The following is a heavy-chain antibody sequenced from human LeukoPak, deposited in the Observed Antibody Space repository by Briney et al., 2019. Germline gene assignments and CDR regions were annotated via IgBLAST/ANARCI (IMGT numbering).Heavy chain of an antibody. CDR1: GFTFSSYA. J-gene: IGHJ4*02. Sequence: GGSLRLSCAASGFTFSSYAMCWVRQAPGKGLEWVSAISGSGGSTYYADSVKGRFTISRDNSKNTLYLQMNSLRAEDTAVYYCAKPGKYCSSTSCYTHFDYWGQGTLVTVSS. D-gene: IGHD2-2*02. CDR2: ISGSGGST. CDR3: AKPGKYCSSTSCYTHFDY. V-gene: IGHV3-23*01.